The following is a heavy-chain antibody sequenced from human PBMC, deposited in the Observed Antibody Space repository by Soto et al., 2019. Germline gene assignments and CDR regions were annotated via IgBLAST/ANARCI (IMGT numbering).Heavy chain of an antibody. D-gene: IGHD1-1*01. V-gene: IGHV4-4*07. CDR3: VRDGTKTLRDWFDP. CDR2: IYATGTT. CDR1: GASISGYY. Sequence: QVQLQESGPGLVKPSETLSLTCTVSGASISGYYWSWIRKSAGKGLEWIGRIYATGTTDYNPSLTSRVMRSVDTSKKQFYLKLRSVTAADTAVYYCVRDGTKTLRDWFDPWGQGMSVTVSS. J-gene: IGHJ5*02.